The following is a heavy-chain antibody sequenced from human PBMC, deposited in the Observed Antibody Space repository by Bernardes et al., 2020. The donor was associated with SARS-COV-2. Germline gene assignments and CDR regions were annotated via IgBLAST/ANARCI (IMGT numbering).Heavy chain of an antibody. Sequence: GGSLRLSCAASGFTFSSYAMHWVRQAPGKGLEWVAVISYDGSNKYYAGSVKGRFTISRDNSKNTLYLQMNSLRAEDTAVYYCAREVWPYYFDYWGQGTLVTVSS. CDR1: GFTFSSYA. CDR3: AREVWPYYFDY. CDR2: ISYDGSNK. V-gene: IGHV3-30*04. J-gene: IGHJ4*02.